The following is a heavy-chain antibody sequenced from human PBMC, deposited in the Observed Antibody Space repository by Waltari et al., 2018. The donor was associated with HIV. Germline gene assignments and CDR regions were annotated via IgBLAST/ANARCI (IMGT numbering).Heavy chain of an antibody. CDR2: IYTSGST. Sequence: QVQLQESGPGLVKPSQTLSLTCTVSGGSISSGSYYWSWIRQPAGKGLEWLGRIYTSGSTNYNPSLKSRVTISVDTSKNQFSLKLSSVTAADTAVYYCARVTYYYDSSGYSKVFHYYGMDVWGQGTTVTVSS. CDR3: ARVTYYYDSSGYSKVFHYYGMDV. J-gene: IGHJ6*02. D-gene: IGHD3-22*01. V-gene: IGHV4-61*02. CDR1: GGSISSGSYY.